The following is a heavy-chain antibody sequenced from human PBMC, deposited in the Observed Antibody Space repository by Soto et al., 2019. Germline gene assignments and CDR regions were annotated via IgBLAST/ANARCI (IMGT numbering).Heavy chain of an antibody. V-gene: IGHV1-69*01. CDR3: ARYYYDSSCYYSLGY. J-gene: IGHJ4*02. CDR1: GGTFSSYA. D-gene: IGHD3-22*01. Sequence: QVQLVQSGAEVKKPGSSVKVSCKASGGTFSSYAISWGRQAPGQGLEWMGGIIPIFGTANYAQKFQGRVTITADDSTSTAYMELRRMRSEDTAVYYCARYYYDSSCYYSLGYWGQGTLVTVSS. CDR2: IIPIFGTA.